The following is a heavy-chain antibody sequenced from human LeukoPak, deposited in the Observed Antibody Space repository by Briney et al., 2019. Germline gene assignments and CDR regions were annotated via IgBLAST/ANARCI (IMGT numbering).Heavy chain of an antibody. V-gene: IGHV3-23*01. J-gene: IGHJ6*03. D-gene: IGHD3-10*01. CDR1: GFTFSSYA. Sequence: GGSLRLSCAASGFTFSSYAMSWVRQAPGKGLEWVSAISGSGGSTYYADSVKGRFTISRDNSKNTLYLQMNSLRAEDTAVYYCARGYGSGSYLGYYYYYMDVWGKGTTVTISS. CDR3: ARGYGSGSYLGYYYYYMDV. CDR2: ISGSGGST.